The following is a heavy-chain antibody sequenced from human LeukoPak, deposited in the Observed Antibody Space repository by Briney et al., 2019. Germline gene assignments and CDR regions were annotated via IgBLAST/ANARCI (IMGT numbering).Heavy chain of an antibody. CDR2: IYTSGST. CDR1: GGSISSGSYY. J-gene: IGHJ3*02. V-gene: IGHV4-61*02. CDR3: ARDSGYCSSTSCAEDAFDI. Sequence: PSETLSLACTASGGSISSGSYYWSGIRQPAGRGVEWIGRIYTSGSTNYNPSLKSRVTISVDTSKNQFSLKLSSVTAADTAVYYCARDSGYCSSTSCAEDAFDISGQGTMVTVSS. D-gene: IGHD2-2*01.